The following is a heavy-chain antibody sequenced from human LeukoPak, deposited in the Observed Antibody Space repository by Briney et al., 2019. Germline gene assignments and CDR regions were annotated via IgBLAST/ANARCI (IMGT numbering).Heavy chain of an antibody. CDR2: IYPGDSRT. CDR3: ARENLISDY. Sequence: GESLKISCKGSGYSFPNYWIGWVRQMPGKGLEWMGIIYPGDSRTRYSPSFQGQITFSADKSISTAYLQWSSLKASDTAICYCARENLISDYWGQGTLVTVSS. D-gene: IGHD2/OR15-2a*01. J-gene: IGHJ4*02. CDR1: GYSFPNYW. V-gene: IGHV5-51*01.